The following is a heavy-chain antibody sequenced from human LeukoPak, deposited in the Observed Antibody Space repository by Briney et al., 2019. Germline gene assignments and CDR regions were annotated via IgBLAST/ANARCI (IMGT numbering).Heavy chain of an antibody. CDR1: GGSISSYY. CDR3: AREGYSYGYRGGFDY. D-gene: IGHD5-18*01. V-gene: IGHV4-59*01. Sequence: SETLSLTCTVSGGSISSYYWSWIRQPPGKGLEWIGYIYYSGSTNYNPSLKSRVTISVDTSKNQFSLKLSSVTAADTAVYYCAREGYSYGYRGGFDYWGQGTLVTVSS. J-gene: IGHJ4*02. CDR2: IYYSGST.